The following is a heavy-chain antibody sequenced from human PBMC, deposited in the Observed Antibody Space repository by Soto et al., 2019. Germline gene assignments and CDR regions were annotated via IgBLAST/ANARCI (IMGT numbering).Heavy chain of an antibody. D-gene: IGHD5-12*01. V-gene: IGHV1-69*12. CDR3: VRVVAIPGYPDN. Sequence: QVQLVQSGAEVRQPASSVKVSCKTSGGTFSSYAISWVRQAPGQGLEWMGGIVPIVDTSTYAQKFQGRVTITEYESTSTAYMELSSLRSDDTAIYYCVRVVAIPGYPDNWGQGTLVTVSS. J-gene: IGHJ4*02. CDR1: GGTFSSYA. CDR2: IVPIVDTS.